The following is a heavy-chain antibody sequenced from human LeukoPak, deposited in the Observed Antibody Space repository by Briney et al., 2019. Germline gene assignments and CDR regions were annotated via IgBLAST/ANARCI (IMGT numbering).Heavy chain of an antibody. D-gene: IGHD1-26*01. CDR3: AKELGNADSYGNVPLGH. Sequence: GGSLRLSCAASGFTFSSYWMSWVRQAPGKGLEWVANIKQDGSEQYYVDSVKGRFTISRDNGKNSLYLQMNSLRAENTAVYFCAKELGNADSYGNVPLGHWGQGTLVIVSS. CDR1: GFTFSSYW. V-gene: IGHV3-7*01. J-gene: IGHJ4*02. CDR2: IKQDGSEQ.